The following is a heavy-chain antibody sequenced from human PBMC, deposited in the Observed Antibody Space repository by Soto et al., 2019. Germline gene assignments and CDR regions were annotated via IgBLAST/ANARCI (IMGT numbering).Heavy chain of an antibody. D-gene: IGHD3-9*01. CDR2: INHSGST. CDR1: GGSFSGYY. V-gene: IGHV4-34*01. CDR3: ARVLQYYDILTGYYKYYYYYGMDV. Sequence: PSETLSLTCAVYGGSFSGYYWCWIRQPPEKGLEWIGEINHSGSTNYNPSLKSRVTISVDTSKNQFSLKLSSVTAADTAVYYCARVLQYYDILTGYYKYYYYYGMDVWGQGTTVTVSS. J-gene: IGHJ6*02.